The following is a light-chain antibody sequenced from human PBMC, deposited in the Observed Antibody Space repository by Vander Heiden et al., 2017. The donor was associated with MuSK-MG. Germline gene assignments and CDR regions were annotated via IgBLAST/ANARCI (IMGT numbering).Light chain of an antibody. J-gene: IGKJ2*02. Sequence: DILMTQSLPTLSASVGDKVTITSRASQSISSWLAWYQQKPGKAPKLLIYDASSLESGVPARFSGSGSGTEFTLTISSLQPDDFATYYCQQYDSYSCTFGQGTKLEIK. CDR1: QSISSW. V-gene: IGKV1-5*01. CDR2: DAS. CDR3: QQYDSYSCT.